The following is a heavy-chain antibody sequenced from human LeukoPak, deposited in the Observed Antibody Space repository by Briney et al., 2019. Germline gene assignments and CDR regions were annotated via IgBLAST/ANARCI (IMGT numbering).Heavy chain of an antibody. CDR3: ARHRGDYDSSGYYWFDP. V-gene: IGHV4-39*01. D-gene: IGHD3-22*01. CDR2: IYYSGST. Sequence: PSDPLSLTCSVSGGSISSTTYYWAWIRQPPGKGLEWIGTIYYSGSTYYNPSLKSRVTISVDTSNNQFSLKLRSVTAADTAVYYCARHRGDYDSSGYYWFDPWSQGTLVTVSS. J-gene: IGHJ5*02. CDR1: GGSISSTTYY.